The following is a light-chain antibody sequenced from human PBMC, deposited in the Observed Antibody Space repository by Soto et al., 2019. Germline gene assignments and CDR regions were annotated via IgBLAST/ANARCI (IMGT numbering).Light chain of an antibody. CDR2: DAS. J-gene: IGKJ5*01. V-gene: IGKV3-11*01. CDR1: QNILYSSNDKNC. Sequence: DIVLTQSPLSLAVSLGPRATITCKSSQNILYSSNDKNCVAGYHQKPGQAPRLLIFDASNRATGIPARFSGSGSGTDFTLTISSLEPEDFAVYYCQQRSNWPPITFGQGTRLEIK. CDR3: QQRSNWPPIT.